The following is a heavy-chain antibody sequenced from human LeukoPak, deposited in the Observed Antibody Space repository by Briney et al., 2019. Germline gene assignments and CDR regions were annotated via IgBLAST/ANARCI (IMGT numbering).Heavy chain of an antibody. CDR3: ARGLSY. CDR1: GFTFSSYA. CDR2: ISYDGSNK. D-gene: IGHD5/OR15-5a*01. Sequence: GGSLRLSCAASGFTFSSYAMHWVRQAPGKGLEWVAVISYDGSNKYYADSVKGRFTISRDNSKSTLYLQMNSLRAEDTAVYYCARGLSYWGQGTLVTVSS. J-gene: IGHJ4*02. V-gene: IGHV3-30-3*01.